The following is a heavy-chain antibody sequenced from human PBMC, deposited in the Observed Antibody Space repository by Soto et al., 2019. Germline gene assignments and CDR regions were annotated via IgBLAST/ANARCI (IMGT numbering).Heavy chain of an antibody. Sequence: QVQLVQSGAEVKKPGASVKVSCKASGYTFTSYDINWVRQATGQGLEWMGWMNPNSGNTGYAQKFQGKVTMTRNTSISTAYMELSSLRSEDTAVYYCARGLVPRVAKYDEALDIWGQGTMVTVSS. CDR3: ARGLVPRVAKYDEALDI. CDR2: MNPNSGNT. D-gene: IGHD2-15*01. CDR1: GYTFTSYD. J-gene: IGHJ3*02. V-gene: IGHV1-8*01.